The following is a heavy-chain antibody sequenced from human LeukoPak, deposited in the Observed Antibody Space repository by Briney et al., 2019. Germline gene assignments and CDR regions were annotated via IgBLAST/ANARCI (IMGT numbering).Heavy chain of an antibody. J-gene: IGHJ4*02. CDR2: ISYDGSNK. Sequence: PGRSLRLSCAASGFTFSSYAMHWVRQAPGKGLEWVAVISYDGSNKYYADSVKGRFTISRDNSKNTLYLQMNSLRAEDTAVYYCARDPIAVAGTGFCFDYWGQGTLVTVSS. CDR3: ARDPIAVAGTGFCFDY. D-gene: IGHD6-19*01. CDR1: GFTFSSYA. V-gene: IGHV3-30-3*01.